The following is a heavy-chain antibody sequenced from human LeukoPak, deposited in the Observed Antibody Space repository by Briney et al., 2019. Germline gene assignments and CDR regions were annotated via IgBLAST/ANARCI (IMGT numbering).Heavy chain of an antibody. V-gene: IGHV4-39*01. CDR2: IYYSGST. CDR3: AVEYCSSTSCYDY. D-gene: IGHD2-2*01. Sequence: PSKTLSLTCTVSGGSISSSSYYWGWIRQPPGKGLEWIGSIYYSGSTYYNPSLKSRVTISVDTSKNQFSLKLSSVTAADTAVYYCAVEYCSSTSCYDYWGQGTLVTVSS. J-gene: IGHJ4*02. CDR1: GGSISSSSYY.